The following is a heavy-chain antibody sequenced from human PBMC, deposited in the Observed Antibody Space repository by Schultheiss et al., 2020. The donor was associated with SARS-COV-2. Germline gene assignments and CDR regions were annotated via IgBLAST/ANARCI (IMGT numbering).Heavy chain of an antibody. V-gene: IGHV3-9*01. CDR1: GFTFDDNA. D-gene: IGHD6-13*01. J-gene: IGHJ6*03. CDR2: ISWNSGSI. Sequence: GGSLRLSCAASGFTFDDNAMHWVRQAPGKGLEWVSGISWNSGSIGYADSVKGRFTISRDNAKNSLYLQMNSLRAEDTAVYYCARSAYSSSWQYYYYYMDVWGKGTTVTVSS. CDR3: ARSAYSSSWQYYYYYMDV.